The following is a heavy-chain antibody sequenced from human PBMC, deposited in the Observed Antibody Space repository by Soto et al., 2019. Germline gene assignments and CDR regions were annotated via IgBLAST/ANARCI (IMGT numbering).Heavy chain of an antibody. CDR3: VKEPDV. J-gene: IGHJ6*02. Sequence: GGSLRLSCEASGFIFSTYSITWVRQVPWKGLEWVAAVSPSGDSTYYADSLKGRLTISRDNSKNTVFLQMNSLSADDTGLYYCVKEPDVRGQGVAVTVPS. CDR2: VSPSGDST. CDR1: GFIFSTYS. V-gene: IGHV3-23*01.